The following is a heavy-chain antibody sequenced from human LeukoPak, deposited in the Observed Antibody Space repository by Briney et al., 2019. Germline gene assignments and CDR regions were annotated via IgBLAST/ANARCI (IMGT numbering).Heavy chain of an antibody. V-gene: IGHV3-11*01. CDR2: ISASGSTT. Sequence: GGSLRLSCAASGFTFSDYYMSWIRQAPGKGLEWVSFISASGSTTYYVDSVKGRFTLSRDNAKNSLFLQMSSLRADDSAVYYCARDMYYGSGTPMQYGMDVWGPGTTATVSS. CDR1: GFTFSDYY. CDR3: ARDMYYGSGTPMQYGMDV. D-gene: IGHD3-10*01. J-gene: IGHJ6*02.